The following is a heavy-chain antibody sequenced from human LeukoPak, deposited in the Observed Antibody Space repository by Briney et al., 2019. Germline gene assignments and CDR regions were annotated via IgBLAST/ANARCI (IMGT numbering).Heavy chain of an antibody. J-gene: IGHJ4*02. CDR1: GFTFSNYG. CDR3: ARDFGAGWEEPKYSFDY. CDR2: ISYDGSKK. V-gene: IGHV3-30*03. Sequence: PGGSLRLSCAASGFTFSNYGMHWVRQAPGKGLEWVVVISYDGSKKYYADSVKGRFTISRDNSKNTLYLQMNSLKPEDTAVYYCARDFGAGWEEPKYSFDYWGQGILVTVSS. D-gene: IGHD3-10*01.